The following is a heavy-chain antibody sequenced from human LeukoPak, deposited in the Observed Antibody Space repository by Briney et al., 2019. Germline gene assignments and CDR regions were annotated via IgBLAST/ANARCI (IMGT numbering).Heavy chain of an antibody. CDR2: TKKDGSEK. V-gene: IGHV3-7*01. CDR1: GFIFSTYW. D-gene: IGHD2-21*01. CDR3: VREGYFVFDF. J-gene: IGHJ4*02. Sequence: GGSLRLSCGASGFIFSTYWMSWVRQAPGKGLEWVANTKKDGSEKYYVDSVKGRFTISRDNAKNSLYLQMNSLRVEDTAVYYCVREGYFVFDFWGQGALVTVSS.